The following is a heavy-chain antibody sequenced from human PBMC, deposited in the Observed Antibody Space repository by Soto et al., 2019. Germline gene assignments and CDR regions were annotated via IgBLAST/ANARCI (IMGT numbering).Heavy chain of an antibody. CDR2: INWNGGNT. J-gene: IGHJ4*02. V-gene: IGHV3-20*04. CDR1: GFTFDDYG. Sequence: GGSLRLSCAASGFTFDDYGRSGVRQAPGKGLEWVSAINWNGGNTDYADSVKGRFTISRDNVKRSLYLQMNSLRVDDTAFYCCARGSFAHYFDHWGQGALVTVST. CDR3: ARGSFAHYFDH.